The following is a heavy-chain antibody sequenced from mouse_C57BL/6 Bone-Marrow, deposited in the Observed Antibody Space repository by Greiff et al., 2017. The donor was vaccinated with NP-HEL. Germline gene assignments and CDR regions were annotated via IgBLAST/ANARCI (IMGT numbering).Heavy chain of an antibody. D-gene: IGHD1-1*01. CDR2: INPNNGGT. CDR3: AWYYGSFDY. V-gene: IGHV1-26*01. CDR1: GYTFTDYY. Sequence: VQLQQSGPELVKPGASVKISCKASGYTFTDYYMNWVKQSHGKSLEWIGDINPNNGGTSYNQKFKGKATLTVDKSSSTAYMELRSLTSEDSAVYYCAWYYGSFDYWGQGTTLTVSS. J-gene: IGHJ2*01.